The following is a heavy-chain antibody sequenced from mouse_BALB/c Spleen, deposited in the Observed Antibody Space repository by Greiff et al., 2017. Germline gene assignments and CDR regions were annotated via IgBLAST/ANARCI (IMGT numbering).Heavy chain of an antibody. Sequence: VQLQQPGAELVRPGASVTLSCKASGYSFTSYWMNWVKQRPGQGLEWIGMIHPSDSDTRLNQKFKDKATLTVDTSSSTAYMQLSSPTSEDSAVYYCARSGDYDDYFDYWGQGTTLTVSS. V-gene: IGHV1-59*01. D-gene: IGHD2-4*01. J-gene: IGHJ2*01. CDR2: IHPSDSDT. CDR3: ARSGDYDDYFDY. CDR1: GYSFTSYW.